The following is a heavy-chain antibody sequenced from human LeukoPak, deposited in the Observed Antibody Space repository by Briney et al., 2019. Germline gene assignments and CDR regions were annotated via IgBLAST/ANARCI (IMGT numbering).Heavy chain of an antibody. CDR1: GVTISSSSYY. Sequence: AGTLTLSCTASGVTISSSSYYWVWMGPPTGKELESIVSIYYGGSTDYTPSVKCRVTISIDTSKNQFYLKMSCVTAADTAVYSCARFAPLDSSAAIDYWGQGTLVTVSS. J-gene: IGHJ4*02. CDR2: IYYGGST. V-gene: IGHV4-39*01. D-gene: IGHD3-22*01. CDR3: ARFAPLDSSAAIDY.